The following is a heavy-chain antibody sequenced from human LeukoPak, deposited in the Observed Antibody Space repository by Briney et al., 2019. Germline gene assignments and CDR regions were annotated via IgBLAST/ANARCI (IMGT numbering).Heavy chain of an antibody. Sequence: ASVKVSCKASGGTFSSYAISWVRQAPGQGLGWMGGIIPIFGTANYAQKFQGRATITADESTSTAYMELSSLRSEDTAVYYCARSGHLAYCGGDCYPDAFDIWGQGTMVTVSS. J-gene: IGHJ3*02. V-gene: IGHV1-69*13. D-gene: IGHD2-21*02. CDR1: GGTFSSYA. CDR2: IIPIFGTA. CDR3: ARSGHLAYCGGDCYPDAFDI.